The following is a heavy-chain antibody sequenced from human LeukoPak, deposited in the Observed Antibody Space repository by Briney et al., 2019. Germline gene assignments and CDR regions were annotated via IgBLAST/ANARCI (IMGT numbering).Heavy chain of an antibody. Sequence: ASVKDSYVTSLYTLTGYYIHWVRQAPAHGIEWMGWINPNSGGTNYAQKFLGRVTMTRDTSISTAYMELSRLTSDDTATYYCARVGDDSSGYPTLWGQGPLVTVSS. CDR3: ARVGDDSSGYPTL. CDR2: INPNSGGT. V-gene: IGHV1-2*02. CDR1: LYTLTGYY. J-gene: IGHJ4*02. D-gene: IGHD3-22*01.